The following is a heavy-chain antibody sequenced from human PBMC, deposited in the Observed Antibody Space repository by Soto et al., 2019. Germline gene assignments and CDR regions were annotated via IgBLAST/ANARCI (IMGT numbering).Heavy chain of an antibody. V-gene: IGHV5-51*01. CDR3: ARTRSFTLGFYYDGMGV. J-gene: IGHJ6*02. D-gene: IGHD6-6*01. Sequence: GKSLKIYCQGAGYSFASYWIGWVRQMPGQDLEWMGIIYPGDSDTRYSPSFQGQVTISADKSLRTAYLQWTSLKASDTALYYCARTRSFTLGFYYDGMGVWGQGTTVTSSS. CDR2: IYPGDSDT. CDR1: GYSFASYW.